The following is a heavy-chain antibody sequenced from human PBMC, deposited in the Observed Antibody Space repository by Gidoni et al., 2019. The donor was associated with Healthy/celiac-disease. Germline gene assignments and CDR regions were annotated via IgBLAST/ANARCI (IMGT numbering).Heavy chain of an antibody. CDR1: GYY. CDR3: ARDRSGSGYDY. Sequence: GYYWSWIRQHPGKGLEWIGYIYYSGSTYYNPSLKSRVTISVDTSKNQFSLKLSSETAADTAVYYCARDRSGSGYDYWGQGTLVTVSS. J-gene: IGHJ4*02. D-gene: IGHD3-22*01. CDR2: IYYSGST. V-gene: IGHV4-31*02.